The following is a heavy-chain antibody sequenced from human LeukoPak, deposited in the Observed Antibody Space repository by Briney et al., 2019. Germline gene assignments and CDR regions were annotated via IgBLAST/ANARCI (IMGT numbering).Heavy chain of an antibody. CDR2: IYYSGST. CDR1: GGSISSGDYY. CDR3: ARETVTTTHFDY. V-gene: IGHV4-30-4*01. J-gene: IGHJ4*02. Sequence: SETLSLSCTVSGGSISSGDYYWSWIRQPPGKGLEWIGYIYYSGSTYYNPSLKSRVTISVDTSKNQFSLKLSSVTAADTAVYHCARETVTTTHFDYWGQGTLVTVSS. D-gene: IGHD4-11*01.